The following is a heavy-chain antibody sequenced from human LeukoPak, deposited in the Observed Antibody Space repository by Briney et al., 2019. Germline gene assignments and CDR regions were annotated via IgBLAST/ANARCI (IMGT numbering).Heavy chain of an antibody. D-gene: IGHD6-25*01. Sequence: SETLSLTCTVSGGSISSGIYYWSWIRQPAGKGLEWIGRIYTSGSTNYNPSLKSRVTISVDASTNQFSLKLSSVTAADTAVYYCARWGAGYSSGWHDYWGQGTLVTVSS. J-gene: IGHJ4*02. CDR3: ARWGAGYSSGWHDY. CDR2: IYTSGST. V-gene: IGHV4-61*02. CDR1: GGSISSGIYY.